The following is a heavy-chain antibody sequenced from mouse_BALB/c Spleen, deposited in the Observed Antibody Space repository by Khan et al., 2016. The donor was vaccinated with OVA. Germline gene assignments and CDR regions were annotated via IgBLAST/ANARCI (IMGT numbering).Heavy chain of an antibody. CDR2: INTDGSAI. Sequence: EVQLLETGGGLVQPGGSRGLSCEGSGFTFSGFWMSWVRQTPGKTLEWIGDINTDGSAINYAPSIKDRFTIFRDNDKSTLYLQMSNVRSEDTATYFCMGCDGYYGYFDVWGAESTVTVSS. CDR1: GFTFSGFW. D-gene: IGHD2-3*01. V-gene: IGHV11-2*02. CDR3: MGCDGYYGYFDV. J-gene: IGHJ1*01.